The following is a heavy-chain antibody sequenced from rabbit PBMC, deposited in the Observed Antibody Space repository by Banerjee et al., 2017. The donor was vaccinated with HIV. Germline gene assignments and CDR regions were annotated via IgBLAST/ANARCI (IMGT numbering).Heavy chain of an antibody. J-gene: IGHJ6*01. Sequence: SLEESGGDLVKPGASLTLTCIASGVSFSGSANMCWVRQVTGKGLEWIACIEGGSSGFTFFASWAKGRFTISKPSSTTVTLQMTSLTAADTASYFCARDTASSFSSYGMDLWGPGTLVTVS. CDR3: ARDTASSFSSYGMDL. V-gene: IGHV1S40*01. CDR2: IEGGSSGFT. D-gene: IGHD8-1*01. CDR1: GVSFSGSAN.